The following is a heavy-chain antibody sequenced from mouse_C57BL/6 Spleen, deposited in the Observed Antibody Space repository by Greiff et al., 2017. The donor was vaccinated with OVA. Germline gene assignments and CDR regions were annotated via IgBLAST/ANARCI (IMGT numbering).Heavy chain of an antibody. CDR2: IWSDGST. CDR1: GFSLTSYG. D-gene: IGHD2-4*01. Sequence: VQRVESGPGLVAPSQSLSITCTVSGFSLTSYGVHWVRQPPGKGLEWLVVIWSDGSTTYNSALKSRLSISKDNSKSQVFLKMNSLQTDDTAMYYCARHRDYDDYYAMDYWGQGTSVTVSS. CDR3: ARHRDYDDYYAMDY. J-gene: IGHJ4*01. V-gene: IGHV2-6-1*01.